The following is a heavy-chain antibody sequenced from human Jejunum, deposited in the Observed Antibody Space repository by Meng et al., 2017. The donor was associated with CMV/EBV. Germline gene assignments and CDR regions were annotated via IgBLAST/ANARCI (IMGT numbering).Heavy chain of an antibody. CDR1: GFTLSTSG. CDR3: ARGNGVYGLLYF. J-gene: IGHJ1*01. V-gene: IGHV3-74*01. CDR2: INPAGSST. Sequence: ASGFTLSTSGMHWVRQAPGKELVWVSRINPAGSSTKYADSVKGRFTISRDNANNPLYLQMNSLRADAPAVYFCARGNGVYGLLYFCGQVPLVTVSS. D-gene: IGHD2-8*01.